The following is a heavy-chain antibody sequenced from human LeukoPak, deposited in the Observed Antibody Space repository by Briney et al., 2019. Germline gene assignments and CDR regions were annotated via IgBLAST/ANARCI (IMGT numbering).Heavy chain of an antibody. CDR2: IKSDGSEE. J-gene: IGHJ2*01. CDR3: AKEKTVAGWYFDL. Sequence: TGGSLRLSCVASGFPFDAYWMSWVRQGPGKGLEWVANIKSDGSEEYYADSVKGRLTVSRDNAKNSLFLQMNRLRVEDTAVYYCAKEKTVAGWYFDLWGRGTLVTVSS. CDR1: GFPFDAYW. V-gene: IGHV3-7*01. D-gene: IGHD6-19*01.